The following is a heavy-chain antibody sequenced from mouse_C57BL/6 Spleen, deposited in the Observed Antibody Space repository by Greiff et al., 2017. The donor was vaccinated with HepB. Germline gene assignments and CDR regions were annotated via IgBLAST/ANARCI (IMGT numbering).Heavy chain of an antibody. CDR2: IYPGSGST. CDR1: GYTFTSYW. V-gene: IGHV1-55*01. D-gene: IGHD1-1*01. Sequence: VQLQQPGAELVKPGASVKMSCKASGYTFTSYWITWVKQRPGQGLEWIGDIYPGSGSTNYNEKFKSKATLTVDTSSSTAYMQLSSLTSEDSAVYYCARGGYYYGSSSEYFDYWAKAPLSQSPQ. CDR3: ARGGYYYGSSSEYFDY. J-gene: IGHJ2*01.